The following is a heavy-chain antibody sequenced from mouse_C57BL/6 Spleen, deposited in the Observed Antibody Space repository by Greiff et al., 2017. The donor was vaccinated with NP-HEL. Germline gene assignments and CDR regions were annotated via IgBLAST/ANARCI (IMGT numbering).Heavy chain of an antibody. V-gene: IGHV1-20*01. Sequence: EVKLLESGPELVKPGDSVKISCKASGYSFTGYFMNWVMQSHGKSLEWIGRINPYNGDTFYNQKFKGKATLTVDKSSSTAHMELRSLTSEDSAVYYCSRYYSNYAMDDWGQGTSVTVSS. CDR2: INPYNGDT. CDR1: GYSFTGYF. CDR3: SRYYSNYAMDD. D-gene: IGHD2-5*01. J-gene: IGHJ4*01.